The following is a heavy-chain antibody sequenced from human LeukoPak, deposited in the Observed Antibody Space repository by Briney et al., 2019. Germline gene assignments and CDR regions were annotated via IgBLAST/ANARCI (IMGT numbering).Heavy chain of an antibody. Sequence: GGSLRLSCAASGFTFSSYSMNWVRQAAGKGLEWVSSISSSSSYIYYADSVKGRFTISRDNAKNSLYLQMNSLRAEDTAVYYCARDCSSTYYYDSSDNDAFDIWGQGTMVTVSS. D-gene: IGHD3-22*01. CDR2: ISSSSSYI. V-gene: IGHV3-21*01. CDR3: ARDCSSTYYYDSSDNDAFDI. J-gene: IGHJ3*02. CDR1: GFTFSSYS.